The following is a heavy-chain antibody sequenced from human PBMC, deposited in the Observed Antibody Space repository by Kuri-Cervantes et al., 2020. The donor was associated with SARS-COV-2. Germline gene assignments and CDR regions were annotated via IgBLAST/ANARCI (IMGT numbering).Heavy chain of an antibody. J-gene: IGHJ3*02. Sequence: ESLKISCTVSGGSISSSSYYWGWIRQPPGKGLEWIGSIYYGGSTYYNPSLKSRVTISVDTSKNQFSLKLSSVTAADTAVYYCARATDYYDFWSGYYSSGQEIAFDIWGQGTMVTVSS. V-gene: IGHV4-39*07. CDR2: IYYGGST. D-gene: IGHD3-3*01. CDR1: GGSISSSSYY. CDR3: ARATDYYDFWSGYYSSGQEIAFDI.